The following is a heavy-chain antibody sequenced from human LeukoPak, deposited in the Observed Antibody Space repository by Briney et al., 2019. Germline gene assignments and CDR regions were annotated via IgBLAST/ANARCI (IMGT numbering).Heavy chain of an antibody. CDR1: GYTFTSYG. CDR3: ARDTYGDYPVFDY. Sequence: ASVKVSCKASGYTFTSYGISWVRQAPGQGLEWMGWISAYNGNTNYAQKLQGRVTMTRDTSTSTVYMELSSLRSEDTAVYYCARDTYGDYPVFDYWGQGTLVTVSS. V-gene: IGHV1-18*01. D-gene: IGHD4-17*01. J-gene: IGHJ4*02. CDR2: ISAYNGNT.